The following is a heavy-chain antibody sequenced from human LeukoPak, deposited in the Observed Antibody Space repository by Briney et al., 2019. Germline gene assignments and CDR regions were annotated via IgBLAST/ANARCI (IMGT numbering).Heavy chain of an antibody. Sequence: GGSLRLSCAASGFTFSDYYMSWIRQAPGNGLEWVSYISSSGSTIYYADSVKGRFTISRDNAKNSLYLQMNSLRAEDTAVYYCARDRLRSRYDILTGYYYWGQGTLVTVSS. CDR1: GFTFSDYY. CDR2: ISSSGSTI. V-gene: IGHV3-11*01. J-gene: IGHJ4*02. CDR3: ARDRLRSRYDILTGYYY. D-gene: IGHD3-9*01.